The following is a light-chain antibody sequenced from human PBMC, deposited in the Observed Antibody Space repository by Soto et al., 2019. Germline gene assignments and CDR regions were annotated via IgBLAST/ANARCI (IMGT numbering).Light chain of an antibody. Sequence: EIVLTQSPGTLSLSPGERATLSCRASQSVSSNYLAWYQQKPGQAPRLLIYGASRRATGIPDRFSGSGSGTDFTLTITRLEPEDFAVDYCQQYGSSPWTFGQGTKVEIK. CDR3: QQYGSSPWT. V-gene: IGKV3-20*01. J-gene: IGKJ1*01. CDR1: QSVSSNY. CDR2: GAS.